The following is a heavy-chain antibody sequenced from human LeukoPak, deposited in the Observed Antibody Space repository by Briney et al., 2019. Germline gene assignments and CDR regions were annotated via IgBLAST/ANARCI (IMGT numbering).Heavy chain of an antibody. D-gene: IGHD2-21*02. J-gene: IGHJ3*02. Sequence: PGGSLRLSCAASGFTFSNYWVHWVRQAPGKGLEWVARINSDGSSTKYADSVKGRFTISRDKTKSTLYLQMNSLRAEDTAVYYCGRVTKRAFDIWGEGTMVTVSS. CDR2: INSDGSST. CDR3: GRVTKRAFDI. CDR1: GFTFSNYW. V-gene: IGHV3-74*03.